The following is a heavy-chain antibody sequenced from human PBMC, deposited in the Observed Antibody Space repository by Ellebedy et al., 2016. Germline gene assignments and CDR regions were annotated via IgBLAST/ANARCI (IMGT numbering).Heavy chain of an antibody. CDR3: ATEKYSYGFGPNWFDP. D-gene: IGHD5-18*01. Sequence: ASVKVSCKVSGYTLTELSMHWVRQSPGKGLEWMGGFDPEDDKTIYAQKFQGRVTMTEDTSTDTAYMELSSLRSEDTAVYYCATEKYSYGFGPNWFDPWGQGTLVTVSS. CDR2: FDPEDDKT. V-gene: IGHV1-24*01. J-gene: IGHJ5*02. CDR1: GYTLTELS.